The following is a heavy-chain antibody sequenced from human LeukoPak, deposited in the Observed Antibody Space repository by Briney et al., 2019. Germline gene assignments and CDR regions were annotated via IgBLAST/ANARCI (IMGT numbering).Heavy chain of an antibody. J-gene: IGHJ3*02. CDR1: GGTFSSYA. CDR2: IIPILGIA. V-gene: IGHV1-69*04. Sequence: SVKVSRKASGGTFSSYAISWVRQAPGQGLEWMGRIIPILGIANYAQKFQGRVTITADKSTSTAYMELSSLRSEDTAVYYCASQVVVTSRGAFDIWGQGTMVTVSS. D-gene: IGHD2-21*02. CDR3: ASQVVVTSRGAFDI.